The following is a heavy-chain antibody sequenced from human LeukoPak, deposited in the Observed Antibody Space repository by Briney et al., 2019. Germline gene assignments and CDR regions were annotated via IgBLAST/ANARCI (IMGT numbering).Heavy chain of an antibody. J-gene: IGHJ4*02. D-gene: IGHD6-6*01. V-gene: IGHV3-21*01. CDR3: ATYITTRLDY. Sequence: GGSLXLSCAASGFTFSSSTXXXXXXXPXXXXEWVXXXXSSTTYXXYXXXXXXXFXXXXXXAQNSLYLQMNSLRAEDTAVYYCATYITTRLDYWGQGTLVTVSS. CDR1: GFTFSSST. CDR2: XXSSTTYX.